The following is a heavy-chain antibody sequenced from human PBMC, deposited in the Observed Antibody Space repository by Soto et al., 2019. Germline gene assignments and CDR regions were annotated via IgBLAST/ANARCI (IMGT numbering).Heavy chain of an antibody. V-gene: IGHV3-23*01. CDR2: ISGSGGDT. CDR3: AKHDFWTLYNTGLDS. CDR1: GFTFTSYA. Sequence: EVQLLESGGGLVQPGGSLRLSCSASGFTFTSYAMSWVRQAPGKGLEWVLGISGSGGDTKSADSVKGRFTISRDNFKNMLYLQMNSLRAEDTAVYYCAKHDFWTLYNTGLDSWGQGTLVTGSS. J-gene: IGHJ4*02. D-gene: IGHD3-3*01.